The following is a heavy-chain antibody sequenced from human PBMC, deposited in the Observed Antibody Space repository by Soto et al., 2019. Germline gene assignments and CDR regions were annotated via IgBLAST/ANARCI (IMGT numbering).Heavy chain of an antibody. J-gene: IGHJ5*02. Sequence: PGGSLRLSCAASGFTFSSYGMSWIRQAPGKGLEWVSYISSSSSYTNYADSVKGRFTISRDNAKNSLYLQMNSLRAEDTAVYYCARVQSDIVVVPAAMLELPTVWFDPWGQGTLVTISS. CDR1: GFTFSSYG. D-gene: IGHD2-2*01. V-gene: IGHV3-11*05. CDR2: ISSSSSYT. CDR3: ARVQSDIVVVPAAMLELPTVWFDP.